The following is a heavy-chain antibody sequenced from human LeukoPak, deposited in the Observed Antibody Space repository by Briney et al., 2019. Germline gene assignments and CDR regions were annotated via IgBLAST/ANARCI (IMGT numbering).Heavy chain of an antibody. V-gene: IGHV3-66*02. CDR1: GFTVSSNY. J-gene: IGHJ3*02. D-gene: IGHD3-10*01. CDR2: IYSGGRT. Sequence: GGSLRLSCAASGFTVSSNYMSWVRQAPGKGLEWVSVIYSGGRTYYADSVKGRFTISRDNSKNTLYLQMNSLRAEDTAVYYCARDTSGIRDDAFDIWGQGTMVTVSS. CDR3: ARDTSGIRDDAFDI.